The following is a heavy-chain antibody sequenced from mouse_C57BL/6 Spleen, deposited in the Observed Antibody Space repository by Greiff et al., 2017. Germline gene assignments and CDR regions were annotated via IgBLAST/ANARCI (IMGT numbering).Heavy chain of an antibody. Sequence: QVQLQQSGAELVRPGTSVKVSCKASGYAFTNYLIEWVKQRPGQGLEWVGVINPGSGGTNYNEKFKGTATLTADKSSSTAYMQLSSLTSEDSAVYFGARYPLYDYYAMDYWGQGTSVTVSS. J-gene: IGHJ4*01. CDR2: INPGSGGT. CDR1: GYAFTNYL. CDR3: ARYPLYDYYAMDY. D-gene: IGHD2-3*01. V-gene: IGHV1-54*01.